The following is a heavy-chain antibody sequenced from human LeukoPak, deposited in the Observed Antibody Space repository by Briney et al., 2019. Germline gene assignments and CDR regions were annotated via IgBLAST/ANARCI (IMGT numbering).Heavy chain of an antibody. D-gene: IGHD6-19*01. J-gene: IGHJ3*02. CDR1: GGSITSGVYS. V-gene: IGHV4-30-2*01. CDR3: ARVGAHVAVAGLAAFDI. CDR2: IYHTGSA. Sequence: SETLSLTCAVSGGSITSGVYSWSWIRQPPGKGLEWIGYIYHTGSAYYSPFLKSRVTMSVDRSKNQFSLKLSSVTAADTAVYYCARVGAHVAVAGLAAFDIWGQGTMVTVSS.